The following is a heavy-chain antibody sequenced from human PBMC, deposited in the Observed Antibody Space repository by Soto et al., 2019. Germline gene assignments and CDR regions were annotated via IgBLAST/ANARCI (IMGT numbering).Heavy chain of an antibody. D-gene: IGHD6-13*01. CDR3: ARSIAAAINWFDP. V-gene: IGHV4-4*07. CDR2: IYATGTT. J-gene: IGHJ5*02. Sequence: PSETLSLTCTVSGASISGFYWSWIRKSAGKGLEWIGRIYATGTTDYNPSLKSRVMMSVDTSKKQFSLKLRSVTAADTAVYYCARSIAAAINWFDPWGQGTLVTVSS. CDR1: GASISGFY.